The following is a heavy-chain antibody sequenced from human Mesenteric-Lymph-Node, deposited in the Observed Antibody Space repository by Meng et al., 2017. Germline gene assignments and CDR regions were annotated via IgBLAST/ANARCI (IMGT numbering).Heavy chain of an antibody. CDR2: INSDGSST. V-gene: IGHV3-74*01. CDR3: AREYFGGSSDY. Sequence: EVQLVEFGGGLVHPGGSLSLSCAASGFTVSSYWMHWVRQAPGKGLVWVSRINSDGSSTSYADSVKGRFTISRDNAKNTLYLQMNSLRAEDTAVYYCAREYFGGSSDYWGQGTLVTVSS. D-gene: IGHD4-23*01. J-gene: IGHJ4*02. CDR1: GFTVSSYW.